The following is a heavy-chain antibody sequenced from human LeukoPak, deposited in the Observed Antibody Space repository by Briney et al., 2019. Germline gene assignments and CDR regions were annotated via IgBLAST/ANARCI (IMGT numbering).Heavy chain of an antibody. V-gene: IGHV3-73*01. CDR3: GRWVERDSGYCDY. J-gene: IGHJ4*02. D-gene: IGHD1-26*01. CDR2: IRSKDNNYAT. Sequence: GGSLRLSCAASGFTFSGSAMQWVRQASGKGLEWVGRIRSKDNNYATAYAASVKGRFTISRDDSKKTAYLQMNSLETEDTAVYDCGRWVERDSGYCDYWGQGILVTVSS. CDR1: GFTFSGSA.